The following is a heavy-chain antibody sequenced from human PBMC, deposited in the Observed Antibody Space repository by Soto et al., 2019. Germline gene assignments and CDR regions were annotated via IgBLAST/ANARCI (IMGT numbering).Heavy chain of an antibody. CDR2: ISPSGVSP. CDR1: GFTFSDYG. D-gene: IGHD3-10*01. J-gene: IGHJ4*02. V-gene: IGHV3-23*01. Sequence: PGGSLRLSCAASGFTFSDYGMSWVRQAPGKWLEWVAAISPSGVSPYYTGSVKGRFTISRDNSKNTLYLQMNSLRAEDTAIYYCAKAREVTLVRISLAQWGQGTLVTVSS. CDR3: AKAREVTLVRISLAQ.